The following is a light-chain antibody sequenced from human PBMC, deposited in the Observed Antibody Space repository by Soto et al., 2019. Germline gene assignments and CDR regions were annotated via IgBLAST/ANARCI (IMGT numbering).Light chain of an antibody. CDR3: QQYNEWPLT. V-gene: IGKV3D-15*01. CDR2: FAS. Sequence: ERVMTQSPATLSVSPGEKATLSCRASQNVSNNLAWYQQKPGQAPRLLMYFASTRPTGIPARFSGSGSGTEFTLTISSLQSEDFAIYYCQQYNEWPLTFGGGTKVETK. CDR1: QNVSNN. J-gene: IGKJ4*01.